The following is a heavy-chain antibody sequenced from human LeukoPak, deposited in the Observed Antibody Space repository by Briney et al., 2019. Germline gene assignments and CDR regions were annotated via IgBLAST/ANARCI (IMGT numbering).Heavy chain of an antibody. D-gene: IGHD3-22*01. CDR2: INQDGSEK. CDR1: GFTFSSHY. J-gene: IGHJ3*02. CDR3: ARIYDSSGYPDDAFDI. V-gene: IGHV3-7*01. Sequence: GGSLRLSCAASGFTFSSHYMTWVRQAPGKGLEWVANINQDGSEKYYVDSVKGRFTISRDNAKNSLYLQMNSLRAEDTAVYYCARIYDSSGYPDDAFDIWGQGTMITVSP.